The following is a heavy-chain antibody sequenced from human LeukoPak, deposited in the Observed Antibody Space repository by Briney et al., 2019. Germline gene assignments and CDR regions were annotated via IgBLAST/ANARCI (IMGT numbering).Heavy chain of an antibody. V-gene: IGHV4-4*07. CDR1: GGSISSYY. CDR3: AREDYDFWSGYPHNWFDP. J-gene: IGHJ5*02. Sequence: NPSETLSLTCTVSGGSISSYYWSWIRQPAGKGLEWIGRIYTSGSTNYNPSLKSRVTMPVDTSKNQFSLKLSSVTAADTAVYYCAREDYDFWSGYPHNWFDPWGQGTLVTVSS. D-gene: IGHD3-3*01. CDR2: IYTSGST.